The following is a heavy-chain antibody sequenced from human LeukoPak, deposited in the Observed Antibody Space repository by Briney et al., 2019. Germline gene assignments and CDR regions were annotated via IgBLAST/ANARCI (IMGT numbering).Heavy chain of an antibody. CDR1: GFTFSSYW. CDR2: IKQDGSEK. D-gene: IGHD3-22*01. J-gene: IGHJ4*02. Sequence: GGSLRLSCAASGFTFSSYWMSWVRQAPGKGLEWVANIKQDGSEKYYVDSVKGRFTISRDNAKNSLYLQMNSLRAEDTAVYYCARGGGAYDSSGYALDYWGQGTLVTVSS. CDR3: ARGGGAYDSSGYALDY. V-gene: IGHV3-7*03.